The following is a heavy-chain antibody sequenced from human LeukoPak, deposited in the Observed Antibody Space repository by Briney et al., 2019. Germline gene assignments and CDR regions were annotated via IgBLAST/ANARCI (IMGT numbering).Heavy chain of an antibody. CDR1: DDSFSSHY. Sequence: PSESLSLTCAVSDDSFSSHYWTWIRRPPGKGLEWIEYISYIGSTNYNPSLKSRVTISIDTSKNEFSLKLTSVTAADTAVYYCARDLVTVTKGFDIWGQGTMVTVSS. V-gene: IGHV4-59*11. CDR2: ISYIGST. D-gene: IGHD4-17*01. J-gene: IGHJ3*02. CDR3: ARDLVTVTKGFDI.